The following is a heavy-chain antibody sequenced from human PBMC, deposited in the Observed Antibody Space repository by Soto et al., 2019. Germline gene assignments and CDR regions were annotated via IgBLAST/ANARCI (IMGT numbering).Heavy chain of an antibody. D-gene: IGHD3-10*01. CDR2: VSYDGSNK. CDR3: AKSPSVVLVPSSLGGNNWFDP. V-gene: IGHV3-30*18. J-gene: IGHJ5*02. Sequence: PGGSLRLSCAASGFTFSSYGMHWVRQAPGKGLEWVAVVSYDGSNKYYADSVKGRFTISRDNSKNTVYLQMNSLRAEDTAVYFCAKSPSVVLVPSSLGGNNWFDPWGQGTPVTVSS. CDR1: GFTFSSYG.